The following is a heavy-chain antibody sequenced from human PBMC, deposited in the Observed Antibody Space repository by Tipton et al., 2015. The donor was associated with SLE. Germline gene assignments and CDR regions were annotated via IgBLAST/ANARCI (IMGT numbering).Heavy chain of an antibody. D-gene: IGHD3-22*01. V-gene: IGHV1-18*01. CDR3: ARGDYYDGSGHYPGDY. Sequence: QSGAEVKKPGASVKVSCKASGYTFSNYGISWVRQALGQGLEWMGWISPYNGNTNYAQKLQGRVALTTDTSTSTAYMELRSLRSDDTAVYYCARGDYYDGSGHYPGDYWGQGTLVTVSS. CDR1: GYTFSNYG. CDR2: ISPYNGNT. J-gene: IGHJ4*02.